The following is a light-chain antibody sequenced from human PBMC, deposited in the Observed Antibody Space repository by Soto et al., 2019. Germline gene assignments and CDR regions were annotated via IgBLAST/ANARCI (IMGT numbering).Light chain of an antibody. CDR3: SSYTTSTTYV. V-gene: IGLV2-14*01. CDR2: EVN. Sequence: QSVLTQPASVSGSPGQSITISCTGTYSDVGGYESVSWYQQHPGKAPKLILYEVNNRPSGVSNRFSGSKSANTASLTISGLQAEDEADYYCSSYTTSTTYVFGSGTKVTVL. CDR1: YSDVGGYES. J-gene: IGLJ1*01.